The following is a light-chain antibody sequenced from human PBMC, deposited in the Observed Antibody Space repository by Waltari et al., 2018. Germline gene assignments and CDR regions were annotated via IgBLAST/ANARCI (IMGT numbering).Light chain of an antibody. Sequence: SSGLTQPPAVSVSPGETAIIPCSGDELADKYIYWFQQKSGQAPVVVTTRNTGRPSKLPVRFSSSDSGTTGTLVINGVQAEDEADYYCQSADDTDGHVLFGGETKLTVL. J-gene: IGLJ2*01. CDR3: QSADDTDGHVL. CDR2: RNT. V-gene: IGLV3-25*03. CDR1: ELADKY.